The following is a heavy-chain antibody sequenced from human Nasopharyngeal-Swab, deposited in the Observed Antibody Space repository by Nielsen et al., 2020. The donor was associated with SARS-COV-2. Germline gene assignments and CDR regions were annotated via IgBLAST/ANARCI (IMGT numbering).Heavy chain of an antibody. D-gene: IGHD5-18*01. CDR2: INPNSGGT. J-gene: IGHJ4*02. CDR1: GYTFTGYY. Sequence: ASVKVSCKASGYTFTGYYMHWVRQAPGQGLEWMGWINPNSGGTNYAQKFQGRVTMTRDTSISTAYMELSRLRSDDTAVYYCARERSETAMAIFDYWGQGTLVTVSS. CDR3: ARERSETAMAIFDY. V-gene: IGHV1-2*02.